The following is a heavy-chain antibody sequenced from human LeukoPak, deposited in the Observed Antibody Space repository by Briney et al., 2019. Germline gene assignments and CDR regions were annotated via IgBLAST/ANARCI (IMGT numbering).Heavy chain of an antibody. D-gene: IGHD3-10*01. Sequence: EGSLRLSCAASGFTFSSFGMNWVRQAPGKGLEWVSYISDSSTLTDYADSVKGRFTISRGNAQNSLSLQLSSLRDEDTAVYFCAKVIRGGYGMDVWGQGTTVTVTS. CDR1: GFTFSSFG. V-gene: IGHV3-48*02. CDR2: ISDSSTLT. J-gene: IGHJ6*02. CDR3: AKVIRGGYGMDV.